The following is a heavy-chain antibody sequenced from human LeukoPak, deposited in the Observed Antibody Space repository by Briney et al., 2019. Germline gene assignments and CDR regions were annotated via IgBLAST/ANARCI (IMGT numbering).Heavy chain of an antibody. Sequence: GGSLRLSCAASGFTFSNYWMSWVRQAPGKGLEWVANIKQDGSEKCYVDSVKGRFTISRDNAKNSLYLQMNSLRAEDTAVYYCARRGWGGSGFDYWGQGTLVTVSS. CDR1: GFTFSNYW. CDR3: ARRGWGGSGFDY. J-gene: IGHJ4*02. D-gene: IGHD3-16*01. V-gene: IGHV3-7*01. CDR2: IKQDGSEK.